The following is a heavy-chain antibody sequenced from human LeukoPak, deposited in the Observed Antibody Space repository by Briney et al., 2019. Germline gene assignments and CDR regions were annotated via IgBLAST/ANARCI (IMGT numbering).Heavy chain of an antibody. D-gene: IGHD3-10*01. CDR2: IIPILGIA. J-gene: IGHJ4*02. CDR1: GGTFSSYA. Sequence: SVKVSCKASGGTFSSYAISWVRQAPGQGLEWMGRIIPILGIANYAQKFQGRVTITADKSTSTAYMELSSLRSEDTAVYYCARDLYGSGSLYYWGQRTLVTVSS. V-gene: IGHV1-69*04. CDR3: ARDLYGSGSLYY.